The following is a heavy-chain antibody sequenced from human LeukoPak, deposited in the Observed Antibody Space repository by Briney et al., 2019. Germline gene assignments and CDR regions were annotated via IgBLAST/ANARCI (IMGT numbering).Heavy chain of an antibody. D-gene: IGHD3-10*02. CDR2: IYPGGSDA. V-gene: IGHV5-51*01. CDR1: GYSFTSYW. J-gene: IGHJ4*02. Sequence: GESLKISCKGSGYSFTSYWIGWVRQMPGKGLEWMGTIYPGGSDARYSPSFQGQVTISADKSISTAYLQWSSLKASDTAIYYCARDYTRLSPFDYWGQGTLVTVSS. CDR3: ARDYTRLSPFDY.